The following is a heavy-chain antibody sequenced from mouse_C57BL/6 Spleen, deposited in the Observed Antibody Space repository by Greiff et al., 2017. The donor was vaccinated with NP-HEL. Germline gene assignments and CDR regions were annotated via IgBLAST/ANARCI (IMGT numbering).Heavy chain of an antibody. CDR3: ARASYGPHCDY. J-gene: IGHJ2*01. V-gene: IGHV3-6*01. D-gene: IGHD1-1*01. Sequence: DVQLVESGPGLVKPSQSLSLTCSVTGYSITSGYYWNWIRQFPGNKLEWMGYISYDGSNNYNPSLKNRISITRDTSKNQFFLKLNSVTTEDTATYYCARASYGPHCDYWGQGTTLTVSS. CDR1: GYSITSGYY. CDR2: ISYDGSN.